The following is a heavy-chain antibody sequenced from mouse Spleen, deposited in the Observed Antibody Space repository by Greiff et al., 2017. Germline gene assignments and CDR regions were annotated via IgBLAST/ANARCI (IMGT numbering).Heavy chain of an antibody. Sequence: EVQRVESGGGLVQPGGSLKLSCATSGFTFSDYYMAWVRQVPEKGLEWVANINYDGSSTYYLDSLKSRFIISRDNAKNILYLQMSSLKSEDTATYYCARDGIYYAMDYWGQGTSVTVSS. CDR2: INYDGSST. D-gene: IGHD1-1*02. V-gene: IGHV5-16*01. CDR1: GFTFSDYY. J-gene: IGHJ4*01. CDR3: ARDGIYYAMDY.